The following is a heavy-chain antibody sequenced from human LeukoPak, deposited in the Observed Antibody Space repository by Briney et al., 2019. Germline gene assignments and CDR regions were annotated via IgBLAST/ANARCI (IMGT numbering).Heavy chain of an antibody. V-gene: IGHV4-4*07. CDR1: SRSISSYY. D-gene: IGHD5-18*01. Sequence: PADTQSLTYTLSSRSISSYYGSWPRHPAGKGLEWLGLIYTSGSTNYNPSLKSRVTISVDNSKNQFSLKLSSVTAAETAVYYCARVIEGRAANTALYFYYYYMGVWGKGTTVTVSS. CDR2: IYTSGST. J-gene: IGHJ6*03. CDR3: ARVIEGRAANTALYFYYYYMGV.